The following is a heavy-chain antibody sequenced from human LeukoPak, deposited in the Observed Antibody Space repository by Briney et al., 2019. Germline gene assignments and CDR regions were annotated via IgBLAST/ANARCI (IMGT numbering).Heavy chain of an antibody. CDR3: AKVRGPGVFDI. J-gene: IGHJ3*02. D-gene: IGHD3-10*01. CDR2: IYYSGST. Sequence: WLRQPPGKGLEWLGYIYYSGSTNYNPSLKSRVTISVDTSKNQFSLKLSSVTAADTAVYYCAKVRGPGVFDIWGQGTMVTVSS. V-gene: IGHV4-59*01.